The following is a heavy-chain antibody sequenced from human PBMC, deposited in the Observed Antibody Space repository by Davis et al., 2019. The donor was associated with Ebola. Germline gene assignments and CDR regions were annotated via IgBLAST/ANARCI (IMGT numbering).Heavy chain of an antibody. J-gene: IGHJ5*02. V-gene: IGHV5-51*01. Sequence: GESLKISCKGSGYIFTSYWIGWVRQMPGKGLEWMGIIYPGDSDTRYSPSFQGQVTISADKSISTAYLQWSSLKASDTAMYYCARRGSTMFNWFDPWGQGTLVTVSS. CDR2: IYPGDSDT. D-gene: IGHD3-10*02. CDR1: GYIFTSYW. CDR3: ARRGSTMFNWFDP.